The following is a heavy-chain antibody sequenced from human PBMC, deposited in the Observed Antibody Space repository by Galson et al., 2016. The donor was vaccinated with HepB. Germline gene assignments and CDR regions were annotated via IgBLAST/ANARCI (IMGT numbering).Heavy chain of an antibody. Sequence: SLRLSCAASGFTFSNAWMSWVRQAPGKGLEWIGRIKSKTDGGTTDYAAPVKGRFTISRDDSKNTLYLQMNSLKTEDTAVYYCTTEYSFHQGPIGLPPGALLQEHLWG. D-gene: IGHD5-18*01. J-gene: IGHJ6*01. V-gene: IGHV3-15*01. CDR2: IKSKTDGGTT. CDR1: GFTFSNAW. CDR3: TTEYSFHQGPIGLPPGALLQEHL.